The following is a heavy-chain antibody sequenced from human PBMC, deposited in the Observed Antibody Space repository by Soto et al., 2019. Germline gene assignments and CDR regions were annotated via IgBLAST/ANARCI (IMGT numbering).Heavy chain of an antibody. CDR3: ARDEVSAANWLDP. J-gene: IGHJ5*02. CDR2: ISGYNGNT. CDR1: GYTFTNYG. Sequence: GPSVKVSCKASGYTFTNYGITWVRQAPGQGLEWMGWISGYNGNTNYAQNLQGRVAMTTDTSTSTAYMELRSLRPDDTAVYYCARDEVSAANWLDPWGQGTLVTVSS. V-gene: IGHV1-18*01. D-gene: IGHD2-2*01.